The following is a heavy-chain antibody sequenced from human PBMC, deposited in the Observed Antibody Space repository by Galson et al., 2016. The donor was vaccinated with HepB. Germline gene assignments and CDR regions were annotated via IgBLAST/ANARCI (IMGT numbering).Heavy chain of an antibody. CDR3: ARDLMPYSSNAFNI. J-gene: IGHJ3*02. CDR2: ISGSGSPK. Sequence: SLRLSCAASGFTFGDFYMTWIRQAPGKGLEWVSYISGSGSPKYYADSVKGRFTISRGNAKNSVFLQMNSLRAEDTAVYYCARDLMPYSSNAFNIWGQGTMVTVSS. D-gene: IGHD2-2*01. CDR1: GFTFGDFY. V-gene: IGHV3-11*04.